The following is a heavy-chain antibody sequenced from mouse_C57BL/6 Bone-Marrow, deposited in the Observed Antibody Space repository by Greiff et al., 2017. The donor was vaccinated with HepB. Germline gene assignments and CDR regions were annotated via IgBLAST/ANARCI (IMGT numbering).Heavy chain of an antibody. CDR3: ARVYDYDPYYAMDY. J-gene: IGHJ4*01. CDR2: IDPSDSYT. V-gene: IGHV1-50*01. Sequence: QVQLPQPGAELVKPGASVQLSCKASGYTFTSYWMQWVKQRPGQGLEWIGEIDPSDSYTNYNQKFKGKATLTVDTSSSTAYMQLSSLTSEDSAVYYCARVYDYDPYYAMDYWGQGTSVTVSS. CDR1: GYTFTSYW. D-gene: IGHD2-4*01.